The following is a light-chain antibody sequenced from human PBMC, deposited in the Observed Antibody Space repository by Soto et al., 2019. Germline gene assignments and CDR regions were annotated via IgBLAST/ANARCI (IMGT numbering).Light chain of an antibody. CDR1: QSVSSN. V-gene: IGKV3-15*01. Sequence: EIVMTQSPATLSVSPGERATLSCRASQSVSSNLAWYQQQPGQAPRLLIYGASTRATGIPATLSGSGSVPEFTLTISSLQSKDFAVYYCQQYNNWPPPITFGQGTRLEIK. CDR3: QQYNNWPPPIT. CDR2: GAS. J-gene: IGKJ5*01.